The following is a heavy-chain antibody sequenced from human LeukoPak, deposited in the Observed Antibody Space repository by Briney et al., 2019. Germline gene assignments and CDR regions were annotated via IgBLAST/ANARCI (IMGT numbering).Heavy chain of an antibody. CDR1: GGTFSSYA. V-gene: IGHV1-69*06. Sequence: ASVKVSCKASGGTFSSYAISWVRQAPGQGPEWMGGIIPIFGTANYAQKFQGRVTITADKSTSTAYMELSSLRSEDTAVYYCALPSGYSEGAFDIWGQGTMVTVSS. CDR2: IIPIFGTA. D-gene: IGHD5-18*01. CDR3: ALPSGYSEGAFDI. J-gene: IGHJ3*02.